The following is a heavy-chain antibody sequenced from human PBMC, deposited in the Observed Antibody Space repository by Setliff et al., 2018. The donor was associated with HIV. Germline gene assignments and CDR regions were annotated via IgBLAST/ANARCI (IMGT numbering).Heavy chain of an antibody. CDR2: ISGSGDST. V-gene: IGHV3-23*01. CDR3: AKTQTVITVYGPFDS. Sequence: GSLRLSCAPSGFTFGSYAMSWVRQAPGKGLEWVSVISGSGDSTFYADSLKGRFTISRDNSKNTVYLQMNSLRAEDTAMYYCAKTQTVITVYGPFDSWGQGTPVTVSS. CDR1: GFTFGSYA. J-gene: IGHJ4*02. D-gene: IGHD4-4*01.